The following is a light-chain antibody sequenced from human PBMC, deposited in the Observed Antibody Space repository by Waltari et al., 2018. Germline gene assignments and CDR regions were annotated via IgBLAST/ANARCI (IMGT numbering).Light chain of an antibody. J-gene: IGKJ4*01. CDR3: QQYYEWPLT. CDR1: QRVSST. V-gene: IGKV3D-15*01. CDR2: GAS. Sequence: APLPCRASQRVSSTLAWYQQTPGQPPRLLIYGASTRATATPARFSGSGSGTEFTLAISSLQSEDFAVYYCQQYYEWPLTFGGGTKVEIK.